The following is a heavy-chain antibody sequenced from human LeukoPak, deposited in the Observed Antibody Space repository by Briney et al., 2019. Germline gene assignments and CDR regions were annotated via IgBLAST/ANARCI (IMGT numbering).Heavy chain of an antibody. CDR2: ISAYNGNT. Sequence: ASVKVSCKASGYTFTSYGISWVRQAPGQGLEWMGWISAYNGNTNYAQKLQGRVTMTTDTSTSTAYMELRSLRSDDTAVYYCARDLYYYGSGSYSEYYYYYGMDVWGQGTTVTVSS. CDR3: ARDLYYYGSGSYSEYYYYYGMDV. V-gene: IGHV1-18*01. D-gene: IGHD3-10*01. J-gene: IGHJ6*02. CDR1: GYTFTSYG.